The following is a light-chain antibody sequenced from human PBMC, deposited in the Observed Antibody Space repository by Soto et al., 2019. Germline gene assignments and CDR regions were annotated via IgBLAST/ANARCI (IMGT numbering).Light chain of an antibody. CDR2: EVS. Sequence: QSVLTQPASVSGSPGQSITISCTGTSSDDGGYDYVSWYQLHPGKAPKLIVFEVSNRPSGVFYRFSGSKSGNTASLIISGLQAEDEADYFCSSYSISTAYLFGSGTKLTVL. CDR3: SSYSISTAYL. J-gene: IGLJ1*01. CDR1: SSDDGGYDY. V-gene: IGLV2-14*01.